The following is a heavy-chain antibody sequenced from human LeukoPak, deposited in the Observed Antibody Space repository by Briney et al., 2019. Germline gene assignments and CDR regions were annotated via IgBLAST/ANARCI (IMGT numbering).Heavy chain of an antibody. CDR1: GYTFTSYY. D-gene: IGHD5-18*01. CDR3: ARRPGYSYGLDY. J-gene: IGHJ4*02. V-gene: IGHV1-2*02. Sequence: ASVKVSCKASGYTFTSYYMHWVRQAPGQGLEWMGWINPNSGGTNYAQKFQGRVTMTRDTSISTAYMELGRLRSDDTAVYYCARRPGYSYGLDYWGQGTLVTVSS. CDR2: INPNSGGT.